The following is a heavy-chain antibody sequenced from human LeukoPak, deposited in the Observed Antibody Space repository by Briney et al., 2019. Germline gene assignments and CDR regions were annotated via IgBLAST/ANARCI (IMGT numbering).Heavy chain of an antibody. CDR3: ARGTPNYYDSSGSPGI. Sequence: GGSLRLSCAASGFAFSSYSMNWVRQAPGKGLEWVSYISSSSSTIYYADSVKGRFTISRDNAKNSLYLQMNSLRAEDTAVYYCARGTPNYYDSSGSPGIWGQGTLVTVSS. CDR2: ISSSSSTI. V-gene: IGHV3-48*01. D-gene: IGHD3-22*01. J-gene: IGHJ4*02. CDR1: GFAFSSYS.